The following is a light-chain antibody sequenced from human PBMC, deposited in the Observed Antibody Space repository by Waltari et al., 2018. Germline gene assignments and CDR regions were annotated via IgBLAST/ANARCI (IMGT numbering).Light chain of an antibody. Sequence: QSALTQPASVSGSPGQSITISCTGSSSDIVTYAWVSWYQQHPGEAPKLMIYDVRQRPSGVSDRFSGSKSGNTASLTVSGLQAEDEADYYCSTYLRSSAPVVFGGGTKLTVL. CDR1: SSDIVTYAW. CDR2: DVR. J-gene: IGLJ2*01. V-gene: IGLV2-14*03. CDR3: STYLRSSAPVV.